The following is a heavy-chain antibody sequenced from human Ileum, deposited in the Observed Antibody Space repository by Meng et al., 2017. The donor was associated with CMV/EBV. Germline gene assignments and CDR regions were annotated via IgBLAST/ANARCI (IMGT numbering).Heavy chain of an antibody. CDR2: AYYRSKWFI. CDR1: GDSVSSNNAA. J-gene: IGHJ4*02. V-gene: IGHV6-1*01. D-gene: IGHD1-26*01. Sequence: SQTRSLTGAISGDSVSSNNAAWNWIRQSPSRGLEWLGRAYYRSKWFIDYAECVESRIIISPDTSKNQFSLQLNSVTPEDTAVYYCARGWALGSWGQGTLVTVSS. CDR3: ARGWALGS.